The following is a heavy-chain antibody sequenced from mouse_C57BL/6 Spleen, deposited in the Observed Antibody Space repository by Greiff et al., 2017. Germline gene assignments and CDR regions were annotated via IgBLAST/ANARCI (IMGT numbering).Heavy chain of an antibody. Sequence: VQLQQSGPELVKPGASVKMSCKASGYTFTDYNMHWVKQSHGKSLEWIGYINPNNGGTSYNQKFKGKATLTVNKSSSTAYMELRSLTSEDSAVYYCARIYDYDLYYYAMDYWGQGTSVTVSS. CDR2: INPNNGGT. V-gene: IGHV1-22*01. CDR3: ARIYDYDLYYYAMDY. CDR1: GYTFTDYN. D-gene: IGHD2-4*01. J-gene: IGHJ4*01.